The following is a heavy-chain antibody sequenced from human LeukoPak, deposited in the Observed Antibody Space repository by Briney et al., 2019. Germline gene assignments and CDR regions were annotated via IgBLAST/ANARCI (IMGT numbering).Heavy chain of an antibody. D-gene: IGHD2-2*01. J-gene: IGHJ5*02. Sequence: ASVKVSSKASGYTFTGYYMHWVRQAPGQGLEWMGWINPNSGGTNYAQKFQGRVTMTRDTSISTAYMELSRLRSDDTAVYYCARGRRIVVVPAAIPLYNWFDPWGQGTLVTVSS. CDR1: GYTFTGYY. CDR2: INPNSGGT. CDR3: ARGRRIVVVPAAIPLYNWFDP. V-gene: IGHV1-2*02.